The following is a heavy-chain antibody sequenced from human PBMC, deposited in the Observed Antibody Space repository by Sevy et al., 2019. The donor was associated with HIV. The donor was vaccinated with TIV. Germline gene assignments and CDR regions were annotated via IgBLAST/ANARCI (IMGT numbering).Heavy chain of an antibody. CDR1: GGSISSGDYY. CDR3: AGGSVIYGDYGEYFQN. Sequence: SETLSLTCTVSGGSISSGDYYWSWIRQPPGKGLEGIGYIYYSGSTYYNPSLKSRVTISVDTSKNHFSLKLSSVTAADTAVYYCAGGSVIYGDYGEYFQNWGQGTLVTVSS. CDR2: IYYSGST. J-gene: IGHJ1*01. V-gene: IGHV4-30-4*01. D-gene: IGHD4-17*01.